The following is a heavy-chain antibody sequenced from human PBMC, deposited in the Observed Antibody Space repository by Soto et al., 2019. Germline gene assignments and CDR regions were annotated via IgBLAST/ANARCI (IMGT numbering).Heavy chain of an antibody. V-gene: IGHV1-24*01. D-gene: IGHD6-6*01. Sequence: ASVKVSCKVSGYILTELSMHWVRQAPGKGLEWMGGFDPEDGETIYAQKFQGRVTMTRDTSTSTVYMELSSLRSEDTAVYYCARYSARRNDYYYGMDVWGQGTTVTVSS. CDR2: FDPEDGET. J-gene: IGHJ6*02. CDR1: GYILTELS. CDR3: ARYSARRNDYYYGMDV.